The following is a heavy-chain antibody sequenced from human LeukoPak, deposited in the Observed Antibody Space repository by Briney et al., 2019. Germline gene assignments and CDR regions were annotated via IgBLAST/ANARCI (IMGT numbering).Heavy chain of an antibody. V-gene: IGHV4-4*07. CDR2: IYTSGST. D-gene: IGHD3-10*01. CDR1: GGSINSYF. CDR3: ARQRWFGGPGVYYYYYYMDV. Sequence: SETLSLTCTVSGGSINSYFWSWIRQPAGKGLEWIGRIYTSGSTNYNPSLKSRVTMSVDTSKNQFSLKLSSVTAADTAVYYCARQRWFGGPGVYYYYYYMDVWGKGTTVTISS. J-gene: IGHJ6*03.